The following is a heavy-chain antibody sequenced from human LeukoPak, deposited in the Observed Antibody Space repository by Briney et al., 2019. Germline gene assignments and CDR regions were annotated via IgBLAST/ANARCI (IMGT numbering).Heavy chain of an antibody. Sequence: PGGSLRLSCAASGFTFSSYNMNWVRQAPGKGLEWVSSISSSSSYIYYADSVKGRFTISRDNAKNSLYLQMNSLRAEDTAVYYCARGIAVAGTYYYYYMDVWGKGTTVTISS. D-gene: IGHD6-19*01. J-gene: IGHJ6*03. CDR2: ISSSSSYI. V-gene: IGHV3-21*01. CDR1: GFTFSSYN. CDR3: ARGIAVAGTYYYYYMDV.